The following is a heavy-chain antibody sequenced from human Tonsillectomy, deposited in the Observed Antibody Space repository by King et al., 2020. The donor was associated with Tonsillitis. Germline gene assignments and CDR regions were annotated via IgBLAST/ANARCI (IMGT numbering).Heavy chain of an antibody. CDR2: ISNDGSDK. Sequence: VQLVESGGGVVQPGRSLRLSCAASGFIFSSYGMHWVRQAPGQGLEWVAFISNDGSDKFYADSVNGRFTISRDNSKSTLYLQMNSLRTVDTSVYYCAKPTRSTSCYPDYWGQGTLVTVPS. J-gene: IGHJ4*02. CDR3: AKPTRSTSCYPDY. D-gene: IGHD3-22*01. V-gene: IGHV3-30*18. CDR1: GFIFSSYG.